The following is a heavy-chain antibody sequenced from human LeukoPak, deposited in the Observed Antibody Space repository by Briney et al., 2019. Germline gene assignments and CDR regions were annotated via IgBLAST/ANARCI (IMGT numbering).Heavy chain of an antibody. CDR3: AKDRSGSYYSFDY. D-gene: IGHD1-26*01. CDR2: LYAGGST. CDR1: GFTFSSYS. J-gene: IGHJ4*02. V-gene: IGHV3-66*01. Sequence: GGSLRLSCAASGFTFSSYSMNWVRQAPGKGLDWVSGLYAGGSTYYAGSVTGRFTISRDNSKNTLYLQMNSLRAEDTAVYYCAKDRSGSYYSFDYWGQGTLVTVSS.